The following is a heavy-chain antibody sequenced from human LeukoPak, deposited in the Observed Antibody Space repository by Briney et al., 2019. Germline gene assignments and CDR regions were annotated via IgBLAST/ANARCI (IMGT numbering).Heavy chain of an antibody. J-gene: IGHJ4*02. D-gene: IGHD2-15*01. CDR2: IKQDGSEK. CDR3: AREGCSGGSCYFDY. CDR1: GFTFNSHW. Sequence: GGSLRLSCAASGFTFNSHWMSWVRQAPGKGLEWVANIKQDGSEKYYVDSVKGRFTISRDNAKNSLYLQMNSLRAEDTAVYYCAREGCSGGSCYFDYWGQGTLVTVSS. V-gene: IGHV3-7*05.